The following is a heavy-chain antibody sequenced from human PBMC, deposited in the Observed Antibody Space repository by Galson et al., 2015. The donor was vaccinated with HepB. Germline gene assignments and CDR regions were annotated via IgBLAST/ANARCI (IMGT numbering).Heavy chain of an antibody. J-gene: IGHJ3*02. CDR2: ISWNSGNI. D-gene: IGHD3-22*01. Sequence: SLRLSCAASGFTFDDYAMHWVRQAPGKGLEWVSGISWNSGNIGYADSVKGRFTISRDNAKNSLYLQMNSLRAEDTALYYCAKDMRALVVGSLDIWGQGTMVTVSS. V-gene: IGHV3-9*01. CDR1: GFTFDDYA. CDR3: AKDMRALVVGSLDI.